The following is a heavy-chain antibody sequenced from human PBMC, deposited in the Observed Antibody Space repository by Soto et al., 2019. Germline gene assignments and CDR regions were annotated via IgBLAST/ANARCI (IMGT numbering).Heavy chain of an antibody. CDR3: ATGPYRSCWFDP. D-gene: IGHD6-6*01. Sequence: QVQLVQSGAEVKKPGASVKVSCKASGYTFTSYVINWVRQAPGQGVAWMGWISAHNGRTNYAQKFQGRVTITTVTPTRTAYLDLPSLSSDDTAVYYCATGPYRSCWFDPWGQGPLVTVSS. V-gene: IGHV1-18*01. J-gene: IGHJ5*02. CDR1: GYTFTSYV. CDR2: ISAHNGRT.